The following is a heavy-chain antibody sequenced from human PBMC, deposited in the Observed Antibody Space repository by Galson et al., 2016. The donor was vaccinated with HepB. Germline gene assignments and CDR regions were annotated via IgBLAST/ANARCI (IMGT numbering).Heavy chain of an antibody. Sequence: SETLSLTCTVSGGSIRSASNYWGWIRQPPGKGLEWIANIYYSGTTYYDPTLKSRVTISVDTSKNQVSLKLNSVTAANSAVYYCARGDYHFWRGYVTSDNNFAYGGQGTLVTVAS. D-gene: IGHD3-3*01. CDR2: IYYSGTT. V-gene: IGHV4-39*01. J-gene: IGHJ4*02. CDR3: ARGDYHFWRGYVTSDNNFAY. CDR1: GGSIRSASNY.